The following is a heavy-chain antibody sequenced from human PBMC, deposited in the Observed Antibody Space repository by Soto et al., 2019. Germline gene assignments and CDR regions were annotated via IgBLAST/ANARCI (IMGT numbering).Heavy chain of an antibody. Sequence: NPSETLSLTCTVSGGSISSGGYYWSWIRQHPGKGLEWIGYIYYSGSTYYNPSLESRVTISVDTSKNQFSLKLSSVTAADTAVYYCARDRLATVTTGYYYYGMDVWGQGTTVTVSS. V-gene: IGHV4-31*02. CDR2: IYYSGST. D-gene: IGHD4-4*01. CDR1: GGSISSGGYY. J-gene: IGHJ6*02. CDR3: ARDRLATVTTGYYYYGMDV.